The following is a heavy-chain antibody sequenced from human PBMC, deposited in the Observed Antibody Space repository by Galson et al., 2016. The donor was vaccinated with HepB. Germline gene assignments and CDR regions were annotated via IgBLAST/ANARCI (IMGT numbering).Heavy chain of an antibody. D-gene: IGHD2-2*01. CDR2: IYSGGST. V-gene: IGHV3-53*01. CDR3: ARAPVTSTTCCYYFDY. Sequence: SLRLSCAASGFTVSNNYMSWVRQAPGKGLEWVSVIYSGGSTYYADSVKGRFTISKDNSKNTLYLQMNSLRAEDTAVYYCARAPVTSTTCCYYFDYWGQGTLVTVSS. J-gene: IGHJ4*02. CDR1: GFTVSNNY.